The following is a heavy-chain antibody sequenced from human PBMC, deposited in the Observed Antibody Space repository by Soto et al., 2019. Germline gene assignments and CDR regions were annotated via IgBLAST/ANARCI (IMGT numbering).Heavy chain of an antibody. CDR2: ISYDGSNK. Sequence: QVQLVESGGGVVQPGRSLRLSCAASGFTFSSYGMHWVRQAPGKGLEWVAVISYDGSNKYYADSVKGRFTISRDNSKNTLYLQMSRLRAEDTAVYYCANAPAIVLVPAALGGDYWGQGTLVTVSS. J-gene: IGHJ4*02. CDR1: GFTFSSYG. D-gene: IGHD2-2*01. V-gene: IGHV3-30*18. CDR3: ANAPAIVLVPAALGGDY.